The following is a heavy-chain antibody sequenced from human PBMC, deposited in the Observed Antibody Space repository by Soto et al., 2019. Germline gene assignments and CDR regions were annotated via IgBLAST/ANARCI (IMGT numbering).Heavy chain of an antibody. CDR2: IDPSDSYT. CDR1: GYSFTSYW. V-gene: IGHV5-10-1*01. Sequence: PGESLKISCKGSGYSFTSYWISWVRQMPGKGLEWMGRIDPSDSYTNYSPSFQGHVTISADKSISTAYLQWSSLKASDTAMYYCARLRGGQNYDYVWGSYRFDYWGQGTLATVSS. CDR3: ARLRGGQNYDYVWGSYRFDY. J-gene: IGHJ4*02. D-gene: IGHD3-16*02.